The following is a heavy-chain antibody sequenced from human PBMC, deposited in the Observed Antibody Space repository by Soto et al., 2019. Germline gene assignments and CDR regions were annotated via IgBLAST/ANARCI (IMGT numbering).Heavy chain of an antibody. Sequence: QVQLVQSGAEVKKPGASVKVSCKASGYTFTSYGISWVRQAPGQGLEWMGWISAYNGNTNYAQKLQGRVTMTTDTSTSTAYMELRSLRSDDTAVYYCARAFRYYDSSGYPNDAFDIWGQGTMVTVSS. V-gene: IGHV1-18*01. CDR2: ISAYNGNT. CDR3: ARAFRYYDSSGYPNDAFDI. J-gene: IGHJ3*02. D-gene: IGHD3-22*01. CDR1: GYTFTSYG.